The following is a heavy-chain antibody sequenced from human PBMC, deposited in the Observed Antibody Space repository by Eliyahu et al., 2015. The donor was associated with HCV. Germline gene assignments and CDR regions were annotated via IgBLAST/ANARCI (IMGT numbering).Heavy chain of an antibody. Sequence: QVQLVQSGAEVKKPGSSVKVSCKVSGGTFSSYAISWVRQAPGTRAWVVGGVIPIFGTANYAQKFQGRVTITADESTSTAYMELSSLRSEDTAVHYCARDGPYTGWYDPGNALDYWGQGTLVTVSS. CDR2: VIPIFGTA. D-gene: IGHD6-19*01. CDR3: ARDGPYTGWYDPGNALDY. J-gene: IGHJ4*02. CDR1: GGTFSSYA. V-gene: IGHV1-69*01.